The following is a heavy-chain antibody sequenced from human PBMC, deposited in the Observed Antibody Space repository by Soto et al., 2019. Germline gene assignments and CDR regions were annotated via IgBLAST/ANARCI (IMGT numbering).Heavy chain of an antibody. CDR2: INHSGST. CDR1: GGSFSGYY. D-gene: IGHD3-10*01. V-gene: IGHV4-34*01. Sequence: PSETLSLTCAVYGGSFSGYYLSWIRQPPGKGLEWIGEINHSGSTNYNPSLKSRVTISVDTSKNQLSLKLSSVTAADTAVYYCARERGLLLWFGELSWFDPWGQGTLVTVSS. CDR3: ARERGLLLWFGELSWFDP. J-gene: IGHJ5*02.